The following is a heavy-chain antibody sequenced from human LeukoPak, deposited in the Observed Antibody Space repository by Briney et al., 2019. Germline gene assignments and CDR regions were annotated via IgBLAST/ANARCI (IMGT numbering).Heavy chain of an antibody. J-gene: IGHJ6*02. V-gene: IGHV4-59*08. CDR3: ARSLRATSGWYSNYYYYYGMDV. CDR2: IYYSGST. D-gene: IGHD6-19*01. Sequence: SETLSLTCTVSGGSISSYYWIWIRQPPGKGLEWIGYIYYSGSTNYNPSLKSRVTISVDTSKNQFSLKLSSVTAADTAVYYCARSLRATSGWYSNYYYYYGMDVWGQGTTVTVSS. CDR1: GGSISSYY.